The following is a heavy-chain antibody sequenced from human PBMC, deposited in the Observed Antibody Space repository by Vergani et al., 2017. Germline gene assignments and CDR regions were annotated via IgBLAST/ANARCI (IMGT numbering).Heavy chain of an antibody. CDR3: AGVPPGLHSRREGYYYYYMDV. CDR2: IYYSGST. CDR1: GGSISSSSYY. V-gene: IGHV4-61*01. D-gene: IGHD4-11*01. Sequence: QLQLQESGPGLVKPSETLSLTCTVSGGSISSSSYYWSWIRQPPGKGLEWIGYIYYSGSTNYNPSLKSRVTISVDTSKNQFSLKLSSVTAADTAVYYCAGVPPGLHSRREGYYYYYMDVWGKGP. J-gene: IGHJ6*03.